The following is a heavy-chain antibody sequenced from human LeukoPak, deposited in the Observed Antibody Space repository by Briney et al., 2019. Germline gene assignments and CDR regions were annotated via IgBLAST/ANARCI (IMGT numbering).Heavy chain of an antibody. CDR1: GFTFSDHF. CDR3: ARVSTTVAGSDYLDY. Sequence: PGGSLRLSCAASGFTFSDHFMDWVRQAPGKGREWVGRIRKRPNSYTTEYAASVQGRFAISRDDSKNSLYLQMNSLKTEDTAVYYCARVSTTVAGSDYLDYWGQGTQVTISS. D-gene: IGHD6-19*01. CDR2: IRKRPNSYTT. V-gene: IGHV3-72*01. J-gene: IGHJ4*02.